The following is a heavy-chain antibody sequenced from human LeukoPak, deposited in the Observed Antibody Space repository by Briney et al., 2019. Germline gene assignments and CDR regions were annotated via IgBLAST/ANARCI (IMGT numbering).Heavy chain of an antibody. D-gene: IGHD6-19*01. Sequence: SVKVSCTASGGTFSSYAISWVRQAPGQGLEWMGGIIPIFGTANYAQKFQGRVTITADESTSTAYMELSSLRSEDTAVYYCALAEGGWFQFDYWGQGTLVTVSS. J-gene: IGHJ4*02. CDR2: IIPIFGTA. CDR3: ALAEGGWFQFDY. V-gene: IGHV1-69*13. CDR1: GGTFSSYA.